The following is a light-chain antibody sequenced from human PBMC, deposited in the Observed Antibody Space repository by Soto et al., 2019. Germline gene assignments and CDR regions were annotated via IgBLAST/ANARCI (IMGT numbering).Light chain of an antibody. CDR3: GTWDSSLSAVV. V-gene: IGLV1-51*01. Sequence: PGQKVTISCSGSSSNIGNNYVSWYQQLPGTAPKLLIYDNNKRPSGIPDRFSGSKSGTSATLGITGLQTGDEADYYCGTWDSSLSAVVFGGGTKVTVL. J-gene: IGLJ2*01. CDR2: DNN. CDR1: SSNIGNNY.